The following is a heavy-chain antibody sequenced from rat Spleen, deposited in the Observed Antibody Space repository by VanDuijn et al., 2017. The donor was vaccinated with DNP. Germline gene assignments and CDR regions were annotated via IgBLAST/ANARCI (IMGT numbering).Heavy chain of an antibody. D-gene: IGHD1-11*01. Sequence: QVQLKESGPGLVQPSQTLSLTCTVSGLSLTSNTVSWIRQPSGQGLEWMGRMRYNGDTSYNSTLKSRLSISRDTSTNQVFLKMNRLQTDNTGTYYCTRDSLGGFDYWGQGVMVTVSS. CDR1: GLSLTSNT. CDR2: MRYNGDT. V-gene: IGHV2-63*01. CDR3: TRDSLGGFDY. J-gene: IGHJ2*01.